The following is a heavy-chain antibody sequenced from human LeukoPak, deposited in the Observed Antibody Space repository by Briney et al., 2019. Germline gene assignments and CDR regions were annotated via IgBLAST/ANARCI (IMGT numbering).Heavy chain of an antibody. J-gene: IGHJ3*02. CDR1: GYTFTNYD. CDR3: ARGILEYSSLPGAFDI. V-gene: IGHV1-8*03. Sequence: ASVKVTCKASGYTFTNYDINWVRQATGQGLEWMGWMNPNSGTTGYAQKFLGRVTITRNTSISTTYMELSSLRSEDTAVYYCARGILEYSSLPGAFDIWGQGTMVTVSS. CDR2: MNPNSGTT. D-gene: IGHD6-6*01.